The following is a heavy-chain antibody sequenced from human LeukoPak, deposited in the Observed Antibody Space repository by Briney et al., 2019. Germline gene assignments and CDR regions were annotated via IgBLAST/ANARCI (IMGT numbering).Heavy chain of an antibody. D-gene: IGHD3-3*01. CDR1: GGSISSYY. CDR3: ARSRPTGDFWSGYETYFDY. J-gene: IGHJ4*02. V-gene: IGHV4-4*07. Sequence: PSETLSLTYTVSGGSISSYYWSWIRQPAGKGLEWIGRIYTSGSTNYNPSLKSRVTMSVDTSKNQFPLKLSSVTAADTAVYYCARSRPTGDFWSGYETYFDYWGQGTLATVSS. CDR2: IYTSGST.